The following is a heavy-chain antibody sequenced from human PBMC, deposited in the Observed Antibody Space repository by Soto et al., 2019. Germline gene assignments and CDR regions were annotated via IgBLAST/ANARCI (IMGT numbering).Heavy chain of an antibody. D-gene: IGHD3-22*01. V-gene: IGHV4-39*01. Sequence: SETLSLTCIVSAGSISSTTYYWGWIRQPPGKGLEWIGSIYYSGSPSYNPSLKRRVTISVDASKDQFSLRLSSVTAADTAVYYCARAYYDRSGYAVDPWGQGTLVTVSS. CDR1: AGSISSTTYY. CDR2: IYYSGSP. CDR3: ARAYYDRSGYAVDP. J-gene: IGHJ5*02.